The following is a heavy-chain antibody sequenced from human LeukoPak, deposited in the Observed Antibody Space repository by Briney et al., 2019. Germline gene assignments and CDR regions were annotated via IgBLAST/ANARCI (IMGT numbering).Heavy chain of an antibody. Sequence: ASVKVSCKASGYTFTSYGISWVRQAPGQGLEWMGWISAYNGNTNYAQNHQGRVTMTTNTSTTTAYKEPRSLRSDDTAVYYRARDLGSSGYWGQGTLVTVSS. V-gene: IGHV1-18*01. D-gene: IGHD3-22*01. J-gene: IGHJ4*02. CDR1: GYTFTSYG. CDR3: ARDLGSSGY. CDR2: ISAYNGNT.